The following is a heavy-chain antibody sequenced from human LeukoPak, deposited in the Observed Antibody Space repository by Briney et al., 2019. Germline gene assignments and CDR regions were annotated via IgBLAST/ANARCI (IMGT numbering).Heavy chain of an antibody. CDR3: AKGTIAVAGPDAFDI. J-gene: IGHJ3*02. CDR2: ISGSGGST. V-gene: IGHV3-23*01. CDR1: GFTFSSYA. D-gene: IGHD6-19*01. Sequence: PGGSLRLSCAASGFTFSSYAMSWVRQAPGKGLELVSAISGSGGSTYYEDSVKGRFTISRDNSKNTLYLQMNSLRAEDTAVYYCAKGTIAVAGPDAFDIWGQGTMVTVSS.